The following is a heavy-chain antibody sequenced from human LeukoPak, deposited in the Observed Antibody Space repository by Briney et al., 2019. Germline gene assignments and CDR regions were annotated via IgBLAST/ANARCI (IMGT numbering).Heavy chain of an antibody. CDR2: INPSGGST. V-gene: IGHV1-46*01. Sequence: ASVKVSCKASGYTFTSYYMHWVRQAPGQGLEWMGIINPSGGSTSYAQKFQGRVTMTRDMSTSTVYMELSSLRSEDTAVYYCARDPGYCSSTSCYHLNVGYWGQGTLVTVSS. CDR3: ARDPGYCSSTSCYHLNVGY. CDR1: GYTFTSYY. J-gene: IGHJ4*02. D-gene: IGHD2-2*01.